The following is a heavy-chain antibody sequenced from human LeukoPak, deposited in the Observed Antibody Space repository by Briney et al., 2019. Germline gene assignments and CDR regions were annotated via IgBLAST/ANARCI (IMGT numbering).Heavy chain of an antibody. J-gene: IGHJ4*02. D-gene: IGHD5-18*01. Sequence: GGSLRLSCAASGFTFSSYSMSWVRQAPGKGLEWVSVIYSGGSTYYADSVKGRFTISRDNSKNTLYLQMNSLRAEDTAVYYCAKRPDTAMVGYDYWGQGTLVTVSS. CDR3: AKRPDTAMVGYDY. CDR1: GFTFSSYS. V-gene: IGHV3-23*03. CDR2: IYSGGST.